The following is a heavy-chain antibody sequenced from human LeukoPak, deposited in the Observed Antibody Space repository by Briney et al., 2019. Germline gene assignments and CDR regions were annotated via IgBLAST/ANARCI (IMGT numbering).Heavy chain of an antibody. CDR2: IYYSGST. D-gene: IGHD6-13*01. Sequence: SETLSLTCTVSGGSISSYYWTWIRQPPGRGLEWIGYIYYSGSTNYNPSLKSRVTISVDTSKNQFSLKLNSVTAADTAVYYCARARVLGSNYYYYMDVWVKGTTVTVSS. V-gene: IGHV4-59*01. CDR1: GGSISSYY. J-gene: IGHJ6*03. CDR3: ARARVLGSNYYYYMDV.